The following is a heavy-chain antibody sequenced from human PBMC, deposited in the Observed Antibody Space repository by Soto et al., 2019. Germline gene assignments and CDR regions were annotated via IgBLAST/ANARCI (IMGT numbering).Heavy chain of an antibody. CDR3: AKDTPLPYSSRPYYFDY. Sequence: WGSLRLSCAAYGFTFISYAISWVRQSPGKGLEWVSAISGSGGSTYYADSVKGRFTISRDNSKNTLYLQMNSLRAEDTAVYYCAKDTPLPYSSRPYYFDYWGQGTLVTVSS. V-gene: IGHV3-23*01. D-gene: IGHD6-13*01. CDR1: GFTFISYA. J-gene: IGHJ4*02. CDR2: ISGSGGST.